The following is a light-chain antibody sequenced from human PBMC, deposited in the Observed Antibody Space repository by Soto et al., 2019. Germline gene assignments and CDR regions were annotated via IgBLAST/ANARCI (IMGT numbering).Light chain of an antibody. CDR1: QSVSSSY. CDR2: GAS. J-gene: IGKJ1*01. V-gene: IGKV3-20*01. Sequence: ESVLTQSPGTLSLSPGEKATLSCRASQSVSSSYLAWYQQKPGQAPRLLIYGASSRATGIPDRFSGSGSGTDFTLTVSRLAPEDFAVYYCPHFGRSSWTFGQGTKVEIK. CDR3: PHFGRSSWT.